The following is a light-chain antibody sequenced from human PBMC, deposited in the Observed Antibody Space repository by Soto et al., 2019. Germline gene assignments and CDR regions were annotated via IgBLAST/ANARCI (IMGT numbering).Light chain of an antibody. V-gene: IGKV3-20*01. Sequence: ELVLTPSAGTLSLSPGERSTLSWRASQSVSSSYLAWYQQKPGQSPRLLIYGASSRATGIPDRFSGRGSGTDFTLTISRLEPEDFAVYFCQQYGTSPRTFGQGTKVDIK. CDR2: GAS. J-gene: IGKJ1*01. CDR3: QQYGTSPRT. CDR1: QSVSSSY.